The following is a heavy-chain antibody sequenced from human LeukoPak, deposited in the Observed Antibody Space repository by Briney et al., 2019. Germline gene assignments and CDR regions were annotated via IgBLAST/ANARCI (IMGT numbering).Heavy chain of an antibody. Sequence: GGSLRLSCAASGFTFSTYGIHWVRQAPGKGLEWVSTISRSGGATYYANSVKGRFTISRDNSKNTIYLQMNSLRAEDTAIYYCAKHSHDGSAPYYEVQLDYWGQGTLVTVSS. CDR3: AKHSHDGSAPYYEVQLDY. D-gene: IGHD3-22*01. V-gene: IGHV3-23*01. CDR2: ISRSGGAT. J-gene: IGHJ4*02. CDR1: GFTFSTYG.